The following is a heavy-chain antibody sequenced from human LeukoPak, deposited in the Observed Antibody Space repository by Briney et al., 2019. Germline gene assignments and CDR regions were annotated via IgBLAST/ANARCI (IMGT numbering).Heavy chain of an antibody. Sequence: PGGSLRLSCAASGFTVSSNYMSWVRQAPGKGLEWVSVIYSGGSTYYADPVKGRFTISRDNSKNTLYLQMNSLRAEDTAVYYCAKDLQLYDILTGYYGDFDYWGQGTLVTVSS. CDR3: AKDLQLYDILTGYYGDFDY. V-gene: IGHV3-66*01. CDR2: IYSGGST. D-gene: IGHD3-9*01. CDR1: GFTVSSNY. J-gene: IGHJ4*02.